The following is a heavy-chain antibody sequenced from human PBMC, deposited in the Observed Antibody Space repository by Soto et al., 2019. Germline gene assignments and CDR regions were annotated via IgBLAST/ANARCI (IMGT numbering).Heavy chain of an antibody. V-gene: IGHV4-59*08. CDR3: ARHNPGLGGGYSYGTYYYYYYMDV. CDR2: IYYSGST. Sequence: SETLSLTCTVSGGSISSYYWSWIRQPPGKGLEWIGYIYYSGSTNYNPSLKSRVTISVDTSKNQFSLKLSSVTAADTAVYYCARHNPGLGGGYSYGTYYYYYYMDVWGKGTTVTVSS. J-gene: IGHJ6*03. D-gene: IGHD5-18*01. CDR1: GGSISSYY.